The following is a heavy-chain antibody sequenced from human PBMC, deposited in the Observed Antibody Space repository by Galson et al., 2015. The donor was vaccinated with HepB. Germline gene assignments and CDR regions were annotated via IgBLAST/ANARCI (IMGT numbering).Heavy chain of an antibody. CDR2: ISYDGSNT. Sequence: SLRLSCAASGFTFSSFAMHWVRQAPGKGLEWAAVISYDGSNTYYADSVKGRFTISRDNSKNTLYLQMNSLRAEDTAVYHCARGDYGPWYFDLWGRGTLVTVSS. CDR3: ARGDYGPWYFDL. CDR1: GFTFSSFA. J-gene: IGHJ2*01. D-gene: IGHD4-17*01. V-gene: IGHV3-30-3*01.